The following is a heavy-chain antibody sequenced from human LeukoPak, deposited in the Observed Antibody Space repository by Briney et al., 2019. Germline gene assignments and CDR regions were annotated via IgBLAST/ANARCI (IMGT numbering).Heavy chain of an antibody. Sequence: GASVKVSCKASGGTFRRYSISWVRQAPGQGIEWMGGIIPIFGTANYAQKFQRRVTITAEETTSTAYMELSSLRSEDTAVYYWARVGDGYNYGGDYWGQGALVIVAS. J-gene: IGHJ4*02. CDR2: IIPIFGTA. CDR1: GGTFRRYS. CDR3: ARVGDGYNYGGDY. V-gene: IGHV1-69*01. D-gene: IGHD5-24*01.